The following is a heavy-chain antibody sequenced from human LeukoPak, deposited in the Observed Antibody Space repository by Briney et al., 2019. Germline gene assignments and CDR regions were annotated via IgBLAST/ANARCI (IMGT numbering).Heavy chain of an antibody. Sequence: SETLSLTCAVYGGSFSGYYCSWIRQPPGKGLEWIGEINHSGSTNYNPSLKSRVTISVDTSKNHFSLKLSSVTAADTAVYYCARVLLGELSSDAFDIWGQGTMVTVSS. V-gene: IGHV4-34*01. D-gene: IGHD3-16*02. CDR3: ARVLLGELSSDAFDI. J-gene: IGHJ3*02. CDR2: INHSGST. CDR1: GGSFSGYY.